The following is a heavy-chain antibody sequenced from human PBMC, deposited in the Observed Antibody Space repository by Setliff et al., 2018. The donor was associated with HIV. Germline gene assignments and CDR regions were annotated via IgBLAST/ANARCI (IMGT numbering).Heavy chain of an antibody. J-gene: IGHJ5*02. CDR3: ARSTVGAGASFP. CDR2: ISHSGNT. D-gene: IGHD1-26*01. V-gene: IGHV4-59*11. Sequence: SETLSLTCTVSGDSINTHYWSWIRQPPGKGLEWTGCISHSGNTNFNPSLNSRVTISLDTSKNQFSLRLTSLTAADTAIYYCARSTVGAGASFPWGRGILVTVSS. CDR1: GDSINTHY.